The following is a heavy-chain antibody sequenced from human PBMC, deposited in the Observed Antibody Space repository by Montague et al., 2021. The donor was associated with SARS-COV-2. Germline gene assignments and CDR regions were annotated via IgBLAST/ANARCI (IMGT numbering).Heavy chain of an antibody. CDR3: ARGRQHINMVVVVVTGGEYYFDF. CDR1: DGSFSDYS. D-gene: IGHD3-22*01. CDR2: INHRGST. J-gene: IGHJ4*02. Sequence: SETLSLTSAVYDGSFSDYSWTWIRQPPGKGLEWIGEINHRGSTNYNPSLKSRVTISVDTSKNQSSLKMTSVTAADTAVYYCARGRQHINMVVVVVTGGEYYFDFWGQGTLVAVSS. V-gene: IGHV4-34*01.